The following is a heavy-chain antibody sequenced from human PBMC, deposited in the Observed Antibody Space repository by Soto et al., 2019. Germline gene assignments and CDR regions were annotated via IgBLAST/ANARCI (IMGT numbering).Heavy chain of an antibody. CDR3: EHRRGRISTTSEGYYWYFDV. Sequence: QITVKESGPTLVKPTQTLTLTCTFSGFSLSTSGVSVGWIRQPPGKALEWLALIYWDDDKRYSPSLKSRLTITKDPSKNQVVLTMTNMDPVETATYYCEHRRGRISTTSEGYYWYFDVWGRGTLVTVSS. CDR1: GFSLSTSGVS. CDR2: IYWDDDK. V-gene: IGHV2-5*02. J-gene: IGHJ2*01. D-gene: IGHD2-2*01.